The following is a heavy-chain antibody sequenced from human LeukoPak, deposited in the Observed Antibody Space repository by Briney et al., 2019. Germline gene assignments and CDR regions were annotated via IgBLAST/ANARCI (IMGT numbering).Heavy chain of an antibody. D-gene: IGHD5-18*01. CDR1: GDIFSNYA. CDR2: ISSDGSYT. V-gene: IGHV3-30*04. J-gene: IGHJ4*02. CDR3: ARDKDTAMVTPFDY. Sequence: GGSLRLSCEASGDIFSNYAIHWVRQAPGKGLQWMAVISSDGSYTKYADSVKGRITISRDNSKNTLYLQMNSLRAEDTAVYYCARDKDTAMVTPFDYWGQGTLVTVSS.